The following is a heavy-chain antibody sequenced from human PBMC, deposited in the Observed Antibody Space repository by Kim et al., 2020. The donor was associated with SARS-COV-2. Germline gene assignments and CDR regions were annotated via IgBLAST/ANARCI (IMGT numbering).Heavy chain of an antibody. V-gene: IGHV4-34*01. D-gene: IGHD2-2*01. J-gene: IGHJ4*02. CDR3: ARGLERYCSSTSCYVSWGSSWYYY. CDR1: GGSFSGYY. Sequence: SQTLSLTCAVYGGSFSGYYWSWIRQPPGKGLEWIGEINHSGSTNYNPSLKSRVTISVDTSKNQFSLKLSSVTAADTAVYYCARGLERYCSSTSCYVSWGSSWYYYWGQGTLVTVSS. CDR2: INHSGST.